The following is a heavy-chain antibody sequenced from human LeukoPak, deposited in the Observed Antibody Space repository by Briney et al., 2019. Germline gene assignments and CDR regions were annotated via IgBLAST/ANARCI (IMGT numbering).Heavy chain of an antibody. CDR2: INSDGSST. CDR3: ARDRGGDGYNSSPDAFDI. D-gene: IGHD5-24*01. V-gene: IGHV3-74*01. CDR1: GFTFSSYW. J-gene: IGHJ3*02. Sequence: GGSLRLSCAASGFTFSSYWMHWVRQAPGKGLVWVSRINSDGSSTSYADSVKGRFTISRDNAKDTLYLQMNSLRAEDTAVYYCARDRGGDGYNSSPDAFDIWGQGTMVTVSS.